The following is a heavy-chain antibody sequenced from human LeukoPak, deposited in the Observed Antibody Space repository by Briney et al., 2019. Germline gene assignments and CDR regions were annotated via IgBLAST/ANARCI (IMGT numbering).Heavy chain of an antibody. CDR2: INPSGGST. CDR1: GGTFSSYA. J-gene: IGHJ3*02. CDR3: ARDREYSYGFDAFDI. Sequence: GSSVKVSCKASGGTFSSYAISWVRQAPGQGLEWMGIINPSGGSTSCAQKFQGRDTMTRDTSTSTVYMELSGLRSEDTAVYYCARDREYSYGFDAFDIWGQGTMVTVSS. V-gene: IGHV1-46*01. D-gene: IGHD5-18*01.